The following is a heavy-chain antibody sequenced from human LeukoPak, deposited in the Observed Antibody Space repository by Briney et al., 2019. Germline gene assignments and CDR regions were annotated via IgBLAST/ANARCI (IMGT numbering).Heavy chain of an antibody. J-gene: IGHJ4*02. CDR2: IIPIFGTA. CDR1: GGTFSSYA. D-gene: IGHD2-2*01. Sequence: GASVKVSCKASGGTFSSYAISWVRQAPGQGLEWMGGIIPIFGTANYAQKFQGRVTITADESTSTAYMELRSLRSDDTAVYYCAISTLFSAAMNFDYWGQGTLVTVSS. CDR3: AISTLFSAAMNFDY. V-gene: IGHV1-69*13.